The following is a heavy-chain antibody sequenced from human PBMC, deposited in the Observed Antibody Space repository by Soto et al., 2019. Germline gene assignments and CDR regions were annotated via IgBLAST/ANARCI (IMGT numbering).Heavy chain of an antibody. D-gene: IGHD2-15*01. CDR1: GFIFSNYA. CDR2: ISGSGADT. Sequence: EVQLLESGGGLVQPGGSLRLSCAPSGFIFSNYAMSWVRQARGKGLEWVSAISGSGADTYYTESVKGRFTISRDNFTNTLYLQMNSLRAEDTAVYYCAKDTGRGGGSVFDYWGQGTLVTVTS. V-gene: IGHV3-23*01. CDR3: AKDTGRGGGSVFDY. J-gene: IGHJ4*02.